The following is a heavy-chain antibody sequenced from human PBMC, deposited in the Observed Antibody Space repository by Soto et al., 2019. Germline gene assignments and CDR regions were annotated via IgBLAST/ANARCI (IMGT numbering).Heavy chain of an antibody. CDR2: IGGSGDST. CDR3: AKELEVDTAMFSYGMDV. V-gene: IGHV3-23*01. CDR1: GFTFSMHG. Sequence: GGSLRLSCAASGFTFSMHGLSWVRQAPGKGLEWVSRIGGSGDSTYYADSVKGRFTISRDNSKNTLYLQMNSLTAEDTAVYYCAKELEVDTAMFSYGMDVWGQGTTVTVSS. D-gene: IGHD5-18*01. J-gene: IGHJ6*02.